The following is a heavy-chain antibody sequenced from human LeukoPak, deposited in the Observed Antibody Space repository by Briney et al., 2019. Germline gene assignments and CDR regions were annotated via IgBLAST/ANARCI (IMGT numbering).Heavy chain of an antibody. CDR2: IYHSGST. D-gene: IGHD3-22*01. V-gene: IGHV4-4*02. J-gene: IGHJ4*02. CDR3: AKKYYYDSSPLDY. CDR1: GGSVSSTNW. Sequence: PSETLSLTCAVSGGSVSSTNWWSWVRQPPGKGLEWIGEIYHSGSTNYNPSLKSRVTISVDKSKNQFSLKLSPVTAADTAVYYCAKKYYYDSSPLDYWGQGTLVTVSS.